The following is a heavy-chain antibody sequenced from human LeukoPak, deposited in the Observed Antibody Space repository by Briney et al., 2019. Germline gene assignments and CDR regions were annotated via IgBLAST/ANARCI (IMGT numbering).Heavy chain of an antibody. V-gene: IGHV4-4*07. Sequence: SETLSLTCTVSGGSISSYYWSWIRQPAGKGLEWIGRIYTSGSTNYNPSLKSRVTMSVDTSKNQFSLQLNSVTPEDTAVYYCARDNGGSRAFDIWGQGTMVTVSS. D-gene: IGHD3-16*01. CDR3: ARDNGGSRAFDI. CDR1: GGSISSYY. CDR2: IYTSGST. J-gene: IGHJ3*02.